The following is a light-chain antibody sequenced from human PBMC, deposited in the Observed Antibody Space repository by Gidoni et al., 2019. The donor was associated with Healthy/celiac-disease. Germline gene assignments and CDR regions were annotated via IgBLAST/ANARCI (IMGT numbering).Light chain of an antibody. Sequence: DIVMTQSPDSLAVSLGERATINCKSSQSVLYSSNNKNYLAGYQQKPGQPPKLLIYWASTREAGVPDRFSGSGSGTDITLTISSLQAEDVAVYYCQQYYSTPHTFGGXTKVEIK. CDR2: WAS. CDR1: QSVLYSSNNKNY. CDR3: QQYYSTPHT. V-gene: IGKV4-1*01. J-gene: IGKJ4*01.